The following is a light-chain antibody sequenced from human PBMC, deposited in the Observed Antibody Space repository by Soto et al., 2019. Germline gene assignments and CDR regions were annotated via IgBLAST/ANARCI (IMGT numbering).Light chain of an antibody. CDR2: DAS. V-gene: IGKV3-11*01. CDR3: QQRSSWPIT. CDR1: HSVGTD. Sequence: EIVLTQSPGTLSLSPGESATLSCRASHSVGTDLAWYQQKPGQAPQILIYDASKRATGISPRFSGSGSGTDFTLSISSLEPDDFALYYCQQRSSWPITFGQGARPEIK. J-gene: IGKJ5*01.